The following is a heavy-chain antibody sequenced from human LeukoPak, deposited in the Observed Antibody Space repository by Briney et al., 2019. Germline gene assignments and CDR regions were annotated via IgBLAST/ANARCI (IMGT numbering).Heavy chain of an antibody. Sequence: PGESLKISCKGSGYNFSSYWIGWVRQMPGKGLEWMGIIYPGDSDTRYSPSFQGQVTISADKSISTAYLQWSSLKASDTAMYYCARTDDYGSGSYYNVNYYMDVWGKGTTVTVSS. CDR1: GYNFSSYW. CDR3: ARTDDYGSGSYYNVNYYMDV. V-gene: IGHV5-51*01. J-gene: IGHJ6*03. D-gene: IGHD3-10*01. CDR2: IYPGDSDT.